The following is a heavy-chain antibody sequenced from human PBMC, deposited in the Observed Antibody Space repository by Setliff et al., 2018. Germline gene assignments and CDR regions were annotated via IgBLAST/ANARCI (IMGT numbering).Heavy chain of an antibody. V-gene: IGHV3-23*01. J-gene: IGHJ4*02. Sequence: GGSLRLSCVASGFTFSAYGMSWVRQAPGKGLEWVSSGYNGNDETKYADSVKGRFTISRDRSKNTAYLQMNRLSAEDTAVYYCAKRGHYSSSACLSFDFWGQGTQVTVSS. CDR1: GFTFSAYG. CDR3: AKRGHYSSSACLSFDF. D-gene: IGHD6-6*01. CDR2: GYNGNDET.